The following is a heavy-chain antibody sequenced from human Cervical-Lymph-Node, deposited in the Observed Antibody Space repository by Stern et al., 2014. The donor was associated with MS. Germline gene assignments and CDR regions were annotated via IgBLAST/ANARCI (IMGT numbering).Heavy chain of an antibody. J-gene: IGHJ4*02. CDR2: ISYDVSDK. D-gene: IGHD4-17*01. V-gene: IGHV3-30*04. CDR3: ARGSTVTSNDY. Sequence: QVQLVQSGGGVVQPGRSLTLSCAASGFTFSNYAMHWVRQAPGKGLEWVALISYDVSDKYYADSVKGRFTISRDNSKNTLYLQMNSLRAEDTAVYYCARGSTVTSNDYWGQGTLVTVSS. CDR1: GFTFSNYA.